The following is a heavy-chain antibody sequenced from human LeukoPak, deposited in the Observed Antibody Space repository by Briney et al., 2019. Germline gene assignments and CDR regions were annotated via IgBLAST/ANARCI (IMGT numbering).Heavy chain of an antibody. CDR2: INPNSGGT. J-gene: IGHJ4*02. CDR1: GYTFTGYY. Sequence: ASVKVSCKASGYTFTGYYMHWVRQAPGQGLEWMGWINPNSGGTNYAQKLQGRVTMTTDTSTSTAYMELRSLRSDDTAVYYCARLYSSSWYSNFDYWGQGTLVTVSS. V-gene: IGHV1-2*02. CDR3: ARLYSSSWYSNFDY. D-gene: IGHD6-13*01.